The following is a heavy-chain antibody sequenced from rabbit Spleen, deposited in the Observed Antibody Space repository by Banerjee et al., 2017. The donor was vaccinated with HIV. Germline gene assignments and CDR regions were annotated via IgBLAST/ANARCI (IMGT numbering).Heavy chain of an antibody. D-gene: IGHD8-1*01. V-gene: IGHV1S40*01. J-gene: IGHJ4*01. Sequence: QSLEESGGDLVKPGASLTLTCKASGFDFTSTYYMCWVRQAPGKGLELIACIDTNSGNTAYASWAKGRFTISKTSSTTVTLQMTSLTAADTATYFCARGAYDASNSYYNLWGQGTLVTVS. CDR3: ARGAYDASNSYYNL. CDR1: GFDFTSTYY. CDR2: IDTNSGNT.